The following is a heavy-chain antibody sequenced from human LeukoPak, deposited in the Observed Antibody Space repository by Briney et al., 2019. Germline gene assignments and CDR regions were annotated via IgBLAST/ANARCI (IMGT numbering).Heavy chain of an antibody. J-gene: IGHJ4*02. D-gene: IGHD3-3*01. CDR3: ARDYDFWSGYLPATDY. Sequence: PSETLSLTCTVSGGSISSSSYYWGWIRQPPGKGLEWIGSIYYSGSTYYNPSLKSRVTISVDTSKNQFSLKLSSVTAADTAVYYCARDYDFWSGYLPATDYWGQGTLVTVSS. CDR2: IYYSGST. V-gene: IGHV4-39*07. CDR1: GGSISSSSYY.